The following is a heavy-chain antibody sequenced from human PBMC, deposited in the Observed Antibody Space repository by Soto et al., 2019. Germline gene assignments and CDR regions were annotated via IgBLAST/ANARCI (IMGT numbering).Heavy chain of an antibody. CDR1: GFTFSDYY. CDR2: ISSSGSTI. V-gene: IGHV3-11*01. D-gene: IGHD3-16*02. Sequence: GGSLRLSCAASGFTFSDYYMSWIRQAPGKGLEWVSYISSSGSTIYYADSVKGRFTISRDNAKNSLYLQMNSLRAEDTAVYYCASAFLSTFGGVTVQNSGESDYWGQGTLVTVSS. CDR3: ASAFLSTFGGVTVQNSGESDY. J-gene: IGHJ4*02.